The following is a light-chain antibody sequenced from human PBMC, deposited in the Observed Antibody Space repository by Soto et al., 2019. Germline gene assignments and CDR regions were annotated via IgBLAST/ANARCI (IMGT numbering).Light chain of an antibody. Sequence: EIVMTQSPATLSVSPGERVTLSCRASPSVSNNLAWYQQKPGQAPRLLIYGASTRATGIPARFSGSGSGTEFTLTISSLQSEDFAFYYCQQYNNWPPYTFGQGTKLEIK. V-gene: IGKV3-15*01. CDR1: PSVSNN. CDR3: QQYNNWPPYT. J-gene: IGKJ2*01. CDR2: GAS.